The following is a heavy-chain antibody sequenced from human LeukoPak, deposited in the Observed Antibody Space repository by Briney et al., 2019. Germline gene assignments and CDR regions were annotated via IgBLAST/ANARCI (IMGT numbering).Heavy chain of an antibody. CDR3: ATPGTHPPLRYYYYMDV. J-gene: IGHJ6*03. Sequence: ASVKVSCKASGGTFSSYTISWVRQAPGQGLEWMGRIIPILGIANYAQKFQGRVTITADKSTSTAYMELSSLRSEDTAVYYCATPGTHPPLRYYYYMDVWGKGTTVTVSS. CDR1: GGTFSSYT. D-gene: IGHD1-1*01. CDR2: IIPILGIA. V-gene: IGHV1-69*02.